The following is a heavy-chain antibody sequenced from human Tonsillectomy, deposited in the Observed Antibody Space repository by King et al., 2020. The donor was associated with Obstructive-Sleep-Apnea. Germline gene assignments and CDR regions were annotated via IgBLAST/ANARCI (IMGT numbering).Heavy chain of an antibody. CDR1: GFSFSSYA. V-gene: IGHV3-23*04. Sequence: VQLVESGGGLVQPGGSLRLSCADSGFSFSSYAMSWVRQAPGKGLEWGSLITAGGRSSTYYPESVKGRFTISRDNSKNTLYLQMKSLRGEDTAVYYCATSSGLFYSVSAYWGQGTLVTVSS. D-gene: IGHD5/OR15-5a*01. J-gene: IGHJ4*02. CDR2: ITAGGRSST. CDR3: ATSSGLFYSVSAY.